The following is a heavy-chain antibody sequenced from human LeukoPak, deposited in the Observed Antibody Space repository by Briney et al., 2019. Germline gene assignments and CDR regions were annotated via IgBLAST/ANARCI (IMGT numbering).Heavy chain of an antibody. CDR2: ISYDGSNR. D-gene: IGHD4-17*01. Sequence: PGGSLRLSCAASGFTFSRYGMHWVRQAPGKGLEWVAVISYDGSNRYYGDSVKGRFTISRDNSKNTLYLQMNSLRAEDTAVYFCAKGYGDFPFDYWGQGTLVTVSS. CDR1: GFTFSRYG. J-gene: IGHJ4*02. V-gene: IGHV3-30*18. CDR3: AKGYGDFPFDY.